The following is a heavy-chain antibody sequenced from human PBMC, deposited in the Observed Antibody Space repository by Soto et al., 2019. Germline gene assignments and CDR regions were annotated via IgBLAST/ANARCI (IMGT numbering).Heavy chain of an antibody. CDR3: ASTWKVGANYYYYGMDV. V-gene: IGHV1-69*01. CDR2: IIPIFGTA. J-gene: IGHJ6*04. D-gene: IGHD1-26*01. CDR1: GGTFSSYA. Sequence: QVQLVQSGAEVKKPGSSVKVSCKASGGTFSSYAISWVRQAPGQGLEWMGGIIPIFGTANYAQKFQGRVTITADESTSTAYMELSSLRSEDTAVYYCASTWKVGANYYYYGMDVWCEGGTVAVSS.